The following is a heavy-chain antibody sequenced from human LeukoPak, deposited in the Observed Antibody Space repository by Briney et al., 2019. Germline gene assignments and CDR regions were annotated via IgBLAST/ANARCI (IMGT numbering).Heavy chain of an antibody. CDR3: ARDIAARPGPALDY. CDR2: INPNSGGT. J-gene: IGHJ4*02. V-gene: IGHV1-2*02. CDR1: GYTFTGYY. D-gene: IGHD6-6*01. Sequence: ASVKVSCKASGYTFTGYYMHWVRQAPGQGLEWMGWINPNSGGTNYAQKFQGRVTMTRDTSISTAYMELSRLRSDDTAVYYCARDIAARPGPALDYWGQGTLVTVSS.